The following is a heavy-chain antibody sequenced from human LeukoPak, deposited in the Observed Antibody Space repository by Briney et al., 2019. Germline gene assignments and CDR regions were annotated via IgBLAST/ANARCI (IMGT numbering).Heavy chain of an antibody. CDR3: ARGAYCGGDCYWHSSDAFDI. CDR2: ISSSSSTI. V-gene: IGHV3-48*01. CDR1: GFTFSSYS. Sequence: GGSLRLSCAASGFTFSSYSMNWVRQAPGKGLEWVSYISSSSSTIYYADSVKGRFAISRDNAKNSLYLQMNSLRAEDTAVYYCARGAYCGGDCYWHSSDAFDIWGQGTMVTVST. D-gene: IGHD2-21*01. J-gene: IGHJ3*02.